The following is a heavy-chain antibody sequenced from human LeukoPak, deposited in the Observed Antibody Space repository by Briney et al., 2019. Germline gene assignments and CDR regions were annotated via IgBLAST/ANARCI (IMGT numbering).Heavy chain of an antibody. CDR1: GGSISSGGYY. D-gene: IGHD3/OR15-3a*01. CDR2: IYYSGST. CDR3: ARAMTFHNWFNP. Sequence: PSETLSLTCTVSGGSISSGGYYWSWIRQHPGKGLEWIGYIYYSGSTYYNPSLRSRVTISGDTSKNQLSLKLNSVTAADTAVYYCARAMTFHNWFNPWGQGTLVTVSS. V-gene: IGHV4-30-4*08. J-gene: IGHJ5*02.